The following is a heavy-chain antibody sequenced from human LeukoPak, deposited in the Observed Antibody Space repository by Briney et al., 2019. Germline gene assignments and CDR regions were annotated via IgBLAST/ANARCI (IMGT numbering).Heavy chain of an antibody. CDR2: ISYDGSNK. Sequence: GGSLRLSCAASGFTFSDYYMSWIRQAPGKGLEWVAVISYDGSNKYYADSVKGRFTISRDNSKNTLYLQMNSLRAEDTAVYYCARGGYSSGWYLWVTGGVDYWGQGTLVTVSS. CDR3: ARGGYSSGWYLWVTGGVDY. CDR1: GFTFSDYY. V-gene: IGHV3-30-3*01. D-gene: IGHD6-19*01. J-gene: IGHJ4*02.